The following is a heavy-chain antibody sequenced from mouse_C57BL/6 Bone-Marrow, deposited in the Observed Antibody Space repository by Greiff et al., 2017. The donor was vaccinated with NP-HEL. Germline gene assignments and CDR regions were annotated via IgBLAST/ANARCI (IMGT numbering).Heavy chain of an antibody. CDR3: ARDDGYYRVYAMDY. Sequence: QVQLQQPGAELVRPGSSVKLSCKASGYTFTSYWMHWVKQRPIQGLEWIGNIDPSDSETHYNQKFKDKATLTVDKSSSTAYMQLSSLTSEDSAVYYCARDDGYYRVYAMDYWGQGTSVTVSS. V-gene: IGHV1-52*01. CDR1: GYTFTSYW. J-gene: IGHJ4*01. CDR2: IDPSDSET. D-gene: IGHD2-3*01.